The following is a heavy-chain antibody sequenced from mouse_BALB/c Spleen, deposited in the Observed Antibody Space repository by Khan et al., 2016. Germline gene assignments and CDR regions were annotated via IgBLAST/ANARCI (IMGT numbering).Heavy chain of an antibody. J-gene: IGHJ2*01. CDR3: TAIYYGNDINFDY. Sequence: VQLQQSGAELVRSGASVRLSCTASGFNIKDYYIHWVKQRPEQGLEWIGWIDPENGATEYAPKFQGKATMTADTSSNTAYLQLSRLTSEDTAVYSCTAIYYGNDINFDYGGKGTTLTVSS. D-gene: IGHD2-2*01. V-gene: IGHV14-4*02. CDR2: IDPENGAT. CDR1: GFNIKDYY.